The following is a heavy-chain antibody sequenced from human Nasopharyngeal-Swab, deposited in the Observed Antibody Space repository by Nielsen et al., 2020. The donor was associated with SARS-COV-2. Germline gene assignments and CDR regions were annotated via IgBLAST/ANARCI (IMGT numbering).Heavy chain of an antibody. V-gene: IGHV1-18*01. D-gene: IGHD3-10*01. J-gene: IGHJ4*02. Sequence: ASVKVSCKASGYTFTSFSSSWVRQAPGQGLEWMGWISSYNGDTHYAHSLQGRITMTTDTSTSTAYLELRSLRSDDTAMYYCATAYGSVSSPEYWGQGTLVTVSS. CDR1: GYTFTSFS. CDR2: ISSYNGDT. CDR3: ATAYGSVSSPEY.